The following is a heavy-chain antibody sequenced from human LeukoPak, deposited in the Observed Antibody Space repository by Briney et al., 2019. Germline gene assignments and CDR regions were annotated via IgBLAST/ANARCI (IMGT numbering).Heavy chain of an antibody. CDR1: GFTFSIYG. CDR3: AKVKDPGIAAADY. Sequence: PGGSLRLSCAASGFTFSIYGMHWVRQAPGKGLEWVAFIRYDGSNKYYADSVKGRFTISRDNSKKTLDLQMNSLRAEDTAVYYCAKVKDPGIAAADYWGQGTLVTVSS. V-gene: IGHV3-30*02. CDR2: IRYDGSNK. J-gene: IGHJ4*02. D-gene: IGHD6-13*01.